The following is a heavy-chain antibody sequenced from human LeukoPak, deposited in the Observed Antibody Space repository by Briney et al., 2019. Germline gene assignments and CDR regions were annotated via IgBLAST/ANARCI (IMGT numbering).Heavy chain of an antibody. CDR2: ISSSGSTI. Sequence: RTGGSLRLSCAASGFTFSDYYMSWIRQAPGKGLEWVSYISSSGSTIYYADSVKGRFTISRDNAKNSLYLQMNSLRAGDTAVYYCAGTEYQLLPIWGQGTMVTVSS. CDR1: GFTFSDYY. V-gene: IGHV3-11*01. J-gene: IGHJ3*02. D-gene: IGHD2-2*01. CDR3: AGTEYQLLPI.